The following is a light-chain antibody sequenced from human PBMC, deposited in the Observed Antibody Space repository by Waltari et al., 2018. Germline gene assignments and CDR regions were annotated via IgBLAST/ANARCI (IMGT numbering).Light chain of an antibody. V-gene: IGKV3-20*01. CDR3: QNHERLPAV. Sequence: EIVLTQSPGTLSLSPGERVTLSCRASQSIGRYLVWYQQKPGQAPRLLIYGASSRAAGIPDRFSGSGSGTDFSLTISRLEPEDFAVYYCQNHERLPAVFGQGTKVEIK. J-gene: IGKJ1*01. CDR1: QSIGRY. CDR2: GAS.